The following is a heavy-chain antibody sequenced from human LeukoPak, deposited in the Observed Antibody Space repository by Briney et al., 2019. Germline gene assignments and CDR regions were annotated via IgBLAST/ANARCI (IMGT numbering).Heavy chain of an antibody. CDR3: ARVWLTDPKGY. CDR1: GFSFSSYW. Sequence: PGGSLRLSCVGSGFSFSSYWMTWVRQAPGKGLEWVSYISSSSSSIYYADSVKGRFTISRDNAKNSLYLQMNSLRAEDTAVYYCARVWLTDPKGYWGQGTLVTVSS. V-gene: IGHV3-48*01. CDR2: ISSSSSSI. D-gene: IGHD3-16*01. J-gene: IGHJ4*02.